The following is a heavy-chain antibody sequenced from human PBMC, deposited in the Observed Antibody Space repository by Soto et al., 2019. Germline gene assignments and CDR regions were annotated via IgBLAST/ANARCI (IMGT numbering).Heavy chain of an antibody. V-gene: IGHV3-66*01. CDR1: GFTVSSNY. CDR3: ARVKSVTIFGVVAANWFDP. D-gene: IGHD3-3*01. Sequence: GGSLRLSCAASGFTVSSNYMSWVRQAPGKGLEWVSVIYSGGSTYYADSVKGRFTISRDNSKNTLYLQMNSLRAEDTAVYYCARVKSVTIFGVVAANWFDPWGQGTLVTVSS. CDR2: IYSGGST. J-gene: IGHJ5*02.